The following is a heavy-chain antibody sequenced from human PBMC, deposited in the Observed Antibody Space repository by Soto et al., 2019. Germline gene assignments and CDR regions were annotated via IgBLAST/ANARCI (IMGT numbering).Heavy chain of an antibody. CDR1: GGTFSSYA. D-gene: IGHD2-15*01. CDR3: ARESRYCSGGSCYFLPGIDY. Sequence: QVQLVQSGAEVKKPGSSGKVSCKASGGTFSSYAISWVRQAPGQGLEWMGGIIPIFGTANYAQKFQGRVTITAVESTSTAYMELSSLRSEETAVYYCARESRYCSGGSCYFLPGIDYWGQGTLVTVSS. J-gene: IGHJ4*02. V-gene: IGHV1-69*12. CDR2: IIPIFGTA.